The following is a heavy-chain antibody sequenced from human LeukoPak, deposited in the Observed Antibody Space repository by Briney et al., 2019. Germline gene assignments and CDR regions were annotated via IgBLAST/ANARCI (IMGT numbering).Heavy chain of an antibody. V-gene: IGHV4-30-4*08. D-gene: IGHD2-2*01. CDR3: ARVVRDIVVVPAALDRFDY. CDR2: IYYTGST. J-gene: IGHJ4*02. Sequence: SLTLSLXCTVSGGSNSSGDLYWSWSRQPPGMGPECIGYIYYTGSTYYNPSLKSRVTISVDTSKNQFSLKMSSVTAADTAVYYCARVVRDIVVVPAALDRFDYWGQGTLVTVSS. CDR1: GGSNSSGDLY.